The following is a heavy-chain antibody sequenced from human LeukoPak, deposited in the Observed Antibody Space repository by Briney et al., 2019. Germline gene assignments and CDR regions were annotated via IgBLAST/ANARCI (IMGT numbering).Heavy chain of an antibody. J-gene: IGHJ5*02. CDR1: GFTVITNY. CDR2: ISGSGGST. V-gene: IGHV3-23*01. CDR3: AKGRPNTANWFDP. Sequence: PGGSLRLSCAASGFTVITNYMSWVRQAPGKGLEWVSAISGSGGSTYYADSVKGRFTISRDNSKNTLYLQMNSLRAEDTAVYYCAKGRPNTANWFDPWGQGTLVTVSS. D-gene: IGHD5-18*01.